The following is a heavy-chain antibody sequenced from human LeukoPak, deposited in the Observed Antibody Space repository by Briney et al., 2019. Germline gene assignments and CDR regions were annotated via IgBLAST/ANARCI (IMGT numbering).Heavy chain of an antibody. CDR3: AMYSSSWYNTRGWD. J-gene: IGHJ4*02. D-gene: IGHD6-13*01. CDR2: INPSGGST. V-gene: IGHV1-46*01. CDR1: GYTFTSYY. Sequence: ASVKVSCKASGYTFTSYYVHWVRQAPGQGLEWMGIINPSGGSTSYAQKFQGRVTMTRDMSTSTVYMELSSLRSEDTAAYYCAMYSSSWYNTRGWDWGQGTLVTVSS.